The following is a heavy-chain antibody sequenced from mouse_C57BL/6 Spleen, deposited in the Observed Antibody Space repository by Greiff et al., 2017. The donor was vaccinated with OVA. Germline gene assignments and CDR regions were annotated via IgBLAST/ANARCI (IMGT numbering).Heavy chain of an antibody. CDR2: IYPRSGNT. J-gene: IGHJ3*01. CDR3: ARGSNYEVAY. Sequence: VQGVESGAELARPGASVKLSCKASGYTFTSYGISWVKQRTGQGLEWIGEIYPRSGNTYYNEKFKGKATLTADKSSSTAYMELRSLTSEDSAVYFCARGSNYEVAYWGQGTLVTVSA. D-gene: IGHD2-5*01. CDR1: GYTFTSYG. V-gene: IGHV1-81*01.